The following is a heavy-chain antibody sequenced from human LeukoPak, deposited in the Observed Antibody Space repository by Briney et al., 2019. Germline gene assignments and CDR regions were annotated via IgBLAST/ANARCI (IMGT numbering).Heavy chain of an antibody. Sequence: GESLKISCKGYGYSFTTYWIGWVRQMPGKGLEWMGIIYPADSDTRYSPSFQGQVTISADKSISTAYLQWSSLKASDTAMYYCAKVGYSSSSDYWGQGTLVTVSS. CDR1: GYSFTTYW. CDR3: AKVGYSSSSDY. D-gene: IGHD6-6*01. J-gene: IGHJ4*02. V-gene: IGHV5-51*01. CDR2: IYPADSDT.